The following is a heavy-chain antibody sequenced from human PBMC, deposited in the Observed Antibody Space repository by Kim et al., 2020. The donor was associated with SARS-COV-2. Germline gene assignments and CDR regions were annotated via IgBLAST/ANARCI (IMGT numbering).Heavy chain of an antibody. CDR3: ARGSYSSSWYGVRHWFDP. V-gene: IGHV4-34*01. CDR1: GGSFSGYY. J-gene: IGHJ5*02. CDR2: INHSGST. D-gene: IGHD6-13*01. Sequence: SETLSLTCAVYGGSFSGYYWSWIRQPPGKGLEWIGEINHSGSTNYNPSLKSRVTISVDTSKNQFSLKLSSVTTADTAVYYCARGSYSSSWYGVRHWFDPWGQGTLVTVSS.